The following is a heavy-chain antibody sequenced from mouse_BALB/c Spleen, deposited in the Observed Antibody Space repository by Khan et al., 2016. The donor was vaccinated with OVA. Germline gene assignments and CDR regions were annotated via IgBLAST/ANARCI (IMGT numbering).Heavy chain of an antibody. Sequence: EVQLQESGPGLVKPSQSLSLTCTVTGYSITSDYAWNWIRQLPGNKLEWMGYISSSGSTTYNPSLKSRISITRDTSKDQFFLQLKSVTSEDTATYYCASELGRYYALDYWGQGTSVTVSS. CDR3: ASELGRYYALDY. CDR1: GYSITSDYA. D-gene: IGHD4-1*01. V-gene: IGHV3-2*02. J-gene: IGHJ4*01. CDR2: ISSSGST.